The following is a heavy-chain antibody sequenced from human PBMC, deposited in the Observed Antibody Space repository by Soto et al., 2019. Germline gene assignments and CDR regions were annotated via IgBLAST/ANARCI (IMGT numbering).Heavy chain of an antibody. Sequence: GASVKVSCKASGYTFTGYYMHWVRQAPGQGLEWMGWINPNSGGTNYAQKFQGRVTMTRDTSISTAYMELSRLRSDDTAVYYCARDPGWLKFPRFHYWGQGTLVSVSS. CDR2: INPNSGGT. V-gene: IGHV1-2*02. J-gene: IGHJ4*02. D-gene: IGHD5-12*01. CDR1: GYTFTGYY. CDR3: ARDPGWLKFPRFHY.